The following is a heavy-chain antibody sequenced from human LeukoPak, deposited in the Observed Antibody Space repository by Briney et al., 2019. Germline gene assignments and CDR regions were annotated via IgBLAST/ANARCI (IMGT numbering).Heavy chain of an antibody. Sequence: GASVKVSCKASGYTFTSYYMHWVRQAPGQGLEWMGIINPSGGSTSYAQKFQGRVTMTRDTSTSTVYMELSSQRSEDTAVYYCARDRDYGALGGSFDYWGQGTLVTVSS. J-gene: IGHJ4*02. CDR1: GYTFTSYY. D-gene: IGHD4-17*01. V-gene: IGHV1-46*01. CDR3: ARDRDYGALGGSFDY. CDR2: INPSGGST.